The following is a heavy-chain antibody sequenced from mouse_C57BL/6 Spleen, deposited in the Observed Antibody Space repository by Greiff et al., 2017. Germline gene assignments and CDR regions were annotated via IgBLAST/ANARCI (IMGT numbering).Heavy chain of an antibody. V-gene: IGHV14-4*01. CDR1: GFNIKDDY. CDR2: IDPENGDT. CDR3: TTPDGDDLAY. Sequence: VQLQQSGAELVRPGASVKLSCTASGFNIKDDYMHWVKQRPEQGLEWIGWIDPENGDTEYASKFQGKATITADTSSNTAYLQLSSLTSEDTAVYYCTTPDGDDLAYWGQGTLVTVSA. J-gene: IGHJ3*01. D-gene: IGHD2-2*01.